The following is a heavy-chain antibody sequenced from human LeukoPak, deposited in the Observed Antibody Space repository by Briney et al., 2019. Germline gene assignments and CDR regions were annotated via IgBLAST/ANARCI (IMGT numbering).Heavy chain of an antibody. CDR1: GDSISSYY. CDR3: ARGSGHYYYYGMDV. Sequence: SETLSLTCTVSGDSISSYYWSWIRQPPGKGLEWIGYIYYSGSTNYNPSLKSRVTISVDTSKNQFSLKLSSVTAADTAVYYCARGSGHYYYYGMDVWGQGTTVTVSS. CDR2: IYYSGST. J-gene: IGHJ6*02. V-gene: IGHV4-59*01.